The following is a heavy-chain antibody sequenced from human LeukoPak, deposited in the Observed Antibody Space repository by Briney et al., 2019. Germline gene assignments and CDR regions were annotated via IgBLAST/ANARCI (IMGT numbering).Heavy chain of an antibody. Sequence: GGSLRLSCAASGFTFTTYWMSWVRQAPGKGLEWVSYISSSGSIIYYSDSVKGRFTISRDNAKNSLYLQMNSLRAEDTAVYYCARDFGYFWGQGTLVTVSS. V-gene: IGHV3-48*04. CDR3: ARDFGYF. J-gene: IGHJ4*02. CDR2: ISSSGSII. CDR1: GFTFTTYW. D-gene: IGHD3-10*01.